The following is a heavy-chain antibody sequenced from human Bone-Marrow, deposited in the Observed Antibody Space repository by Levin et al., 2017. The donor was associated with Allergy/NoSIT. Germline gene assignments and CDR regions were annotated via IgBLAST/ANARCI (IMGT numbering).Heavy chain of an antibody. J-gene: IGHJ5*02. V-gene: IGHV5-51*01. CDR2: IYPGDSDT. D-gene: IGHD6-19*01. CDR1: GYSFTSYW. CDR3: ARLGSSSGWVGWFDP. Sequence: GESLKISCKGSGYSFTSYWIGWVRQMPGKGLEWMGIIYPGDSDTRYSPSFQGQVTISADKSISTAYLQWSSLKASDTAMYYCARLGSSSGWVGWFDPWGQGTLVTVSS.